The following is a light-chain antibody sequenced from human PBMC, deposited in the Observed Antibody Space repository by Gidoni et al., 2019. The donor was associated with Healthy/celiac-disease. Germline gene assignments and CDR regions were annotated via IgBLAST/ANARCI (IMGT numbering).Light chain of an antibody. CDR3: QQYGSSRCS. J-gene: IGKJ2*04. CDR1: QSVSSSY. CDR2: GAS. Sequence: DIALTQSPGTLSLSPGERATLSCRASQSVSSSYLAWYQQKPGPAPRLLSYGASSRATGIAERFSGSGSGTDFTLTISRLEAEDYAVYYCQQYGSSRCSFGQGTKLEIK. V-gene: IGKV3-20*01.